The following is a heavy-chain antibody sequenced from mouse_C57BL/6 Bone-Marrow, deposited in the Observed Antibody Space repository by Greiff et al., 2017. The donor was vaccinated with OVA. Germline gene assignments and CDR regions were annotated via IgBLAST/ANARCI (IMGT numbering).Heavy chain of an antibody. CDR2: IWTGGGT. Sequence: VKLQQSGPGLVAPSQSLSITCTVSGFSLTSYAISWVRQPPGKGLEWLGVIWTGGGTNYNSALKSRLSISKDNSKSQVFLKMNSLQTDDTARYYCARGDYSNWAAMDYWGQGTSVTVSS. CDR3: ARGDYSNWAAMDY. V-gene: IGHV2-9-1*01. D-gene: IGHD2-5*01. J-gene: IGHJ4*01. CDR1: GFSLTSYA.